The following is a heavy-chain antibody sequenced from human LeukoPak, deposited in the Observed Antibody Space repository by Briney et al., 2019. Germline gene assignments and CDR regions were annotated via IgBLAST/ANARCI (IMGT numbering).Heavy chain of an antibody. Sequence: GGSLRLSCAASGFTFSSYGMHWVRQAPGKGLEWVAFIRYDGSNKYYADSVKGRFTTSRDNSKNTLYLQMNSLRAEDTAVYYCAKDQQWLVGYFDYWGQGTLVTVSS. CDR2: IRYDGSNK. D-gene: IGHD6-19*01. CDR1: GFTFSSYG. J-gene: IGHJ4*02. V-gene: IGHV3-30*02. CDR3: AKDQQWLVGYFDY.